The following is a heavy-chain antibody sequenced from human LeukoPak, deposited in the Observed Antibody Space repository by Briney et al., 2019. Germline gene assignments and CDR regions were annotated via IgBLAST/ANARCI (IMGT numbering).Heavy chain of an antibody. J-gene: IGHJ5*02. CDR1: GGSFSGYY. V-gene: IGHV4-34*01. CDR2: INHSGST. Sequence: PSETLSLTCAVYGGSFSGYYWSWIRQPPGKGLEWIGEINHSGSTNYNPSLKSRVTISVGTSKNQFSLKLSSVTAADTAVYYCARVVGTTGIIWFDPWGQGTLVTVSS. D-gene: IGHD1-1*01. CDR3: ARVVGTTGIIWFDP.